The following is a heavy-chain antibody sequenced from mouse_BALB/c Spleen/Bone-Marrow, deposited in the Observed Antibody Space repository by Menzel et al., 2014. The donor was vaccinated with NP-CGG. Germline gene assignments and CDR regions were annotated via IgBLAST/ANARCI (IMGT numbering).Heavy chain of an antibody. CDR2: IDPAKGNT. J-gene: IGHJ3*01. CDR3: PRDYGRSVRFAY. Sequence: QLHQAGSEDVKPGVPSQLPCTASGFNIKDTHIHWVKQRPEQGLEWIGMIDPAKGNTKYDPKFQGKATITSDTSSNTAYLQLSSLTSEDTAVYYCPRDYGRSVRFAYWPQGTLVTVSA. CDR1: GFNIKDTH. D-gene: IGHD1-1*01. V-gene: IGHV14-3*02.